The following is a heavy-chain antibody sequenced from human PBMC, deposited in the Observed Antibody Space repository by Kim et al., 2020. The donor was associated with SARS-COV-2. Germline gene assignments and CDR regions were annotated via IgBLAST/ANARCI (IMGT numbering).Heavy chain of an antibody. D-gene: IGHD4-17*01. CDR3: ARDPRDYGDAWFDY. V-gene: IGHV3-21*01. J-gene: IGHJ4*02. CDR2: IGSSSTYI. Sequence: GGSLRLSCAASGFSFSGYSMNWVRQAPGKGLEWVSSIGSSSTYIYYADSVKGRFTISRDNAKNSLYLQMNSLRAEDTAVYYCARDPRDYGDAWFDYWGQGTLVTVSS. CDR1: GFSFSGYS.